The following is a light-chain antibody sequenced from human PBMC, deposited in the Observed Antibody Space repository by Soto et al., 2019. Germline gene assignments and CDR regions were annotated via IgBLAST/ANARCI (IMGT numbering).Light chain of an antibody. Sequence: EIVMTQSPATLSVSPGERATLSCRASQSVSNYLAWYQQKPGQAPRLLISGASTRATGIPARFSGSGSGTEFTLTISSLQSEDFAVYHCQQYKNWPSWTFGQGTKVEIK. CDR2: GAS. CDR1: QSVSNY. CDR3: QQYKNWPSWT. J-gene: IGKJ1*01. V-gene: IGKV3-15*01.